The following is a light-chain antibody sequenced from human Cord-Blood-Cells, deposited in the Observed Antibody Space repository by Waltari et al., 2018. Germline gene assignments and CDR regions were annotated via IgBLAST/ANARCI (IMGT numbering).Light chain of an antibody. J-gene: IGKJ2*01. CDR1: QRISSY. CDR3: QQSYSTPYT. CDR2: AAS. Sequence: DIQMTQPPSSLSASVGDRVTLTCRASQRISSYLNWYQQKPGKAPKLLIYAASSLQSGVPSRFSGSGSGTDFTLTISSLQPEDFATYYCQQSYSTPYTFGQGTKLEIK. V-gene: IGKV1-39*01.